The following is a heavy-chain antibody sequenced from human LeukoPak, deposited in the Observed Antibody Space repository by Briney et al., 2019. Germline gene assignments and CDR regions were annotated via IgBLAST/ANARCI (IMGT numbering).Heavy chain of an antibody. V-gene: IGHV1-2*02. CDR3: ARDPERVSSGFSY. D-gene: IGHD6-19*01. Sequence: ASVKVSCKASGYTFTGYYMHWVRQAPGQGLEWMGWINPNSGGTNYAQKFQGRVTMTRDTSISTAYMELSRLRSDDTAVYYCARDPERVSSGFSYWGQGTLVTVSS. CDR2: INPNSGGT. CDR1: GYTFTGYY. J-gene: IGHJ4*02.